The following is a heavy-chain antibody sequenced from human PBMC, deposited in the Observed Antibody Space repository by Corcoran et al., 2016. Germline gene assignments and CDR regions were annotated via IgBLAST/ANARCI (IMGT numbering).Heavy chain of an antibody. J-gene: IGHJ6*02. Sequence: EVQLVESGGGLVQPGESLRLSCVASGFTLNNYWMHWVRQAPGKGLVWVSRINSDGSSTTYVDSVKGRFTISRDNAKNTLYLQMNSLRAEDRAVYYCARGPGGYSTYYFYYYGMDVWGQGTTVTVSS. D-gene: IGHD4-4*01. V-gene: IGHV3-74*01. CDR2: INSDGSST. CDR1: GFTLNNYW. CDR3: ARGPGGYSTYYFYYYGMDV.